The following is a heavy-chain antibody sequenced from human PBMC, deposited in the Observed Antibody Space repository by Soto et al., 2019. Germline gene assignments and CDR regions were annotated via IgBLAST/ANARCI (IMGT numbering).Heavy chain of an antibody. Sequence: GGSLRLSCEASGFTFINYAMSWGRQDNGKALEWVSGSDDSGATTYYADSMRGRFSISRDNSKSTLYLQMHGLRVEDTAVYYCAREVYRSGTMPCCDTWGQGCLFAVSS. CDR2: SDDSGATT. D-gene: IGHD6-25*01. CDR1: GFTFINYA. V-gene: IGHV3-23*01. J-gene: IGHJ5*02. CDR3: AREVYRSGTMPCCDT.